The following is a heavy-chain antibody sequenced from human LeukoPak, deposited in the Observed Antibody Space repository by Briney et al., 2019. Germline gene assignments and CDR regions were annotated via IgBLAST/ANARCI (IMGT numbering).Heavy chain of an antibody. D-gene: IGHD6-6*01. J-gene: IGHJ4*02. V-gene: IGHV4-38-2*01. CDR2: IYHSGST. Sequence: GSLRLSCAASGFTFSDYYMSWIRQPPGKGLEWIGSIYHSGSTYYNPSLKSRVTISVDTSKNQFSLKLSSVTAADTAVYYCARGVARSSKFHFSYYFDYWGQGTLVTVSS. CDR3: ARGVARSSKFHFSYYFDY. CDR1: GFTFSDYY.